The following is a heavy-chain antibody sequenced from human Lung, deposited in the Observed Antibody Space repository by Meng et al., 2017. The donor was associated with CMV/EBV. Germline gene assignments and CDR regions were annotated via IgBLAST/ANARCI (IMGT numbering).Heavy chain of an antibody. D-gene: IGHD2-2*02. J-gene: IGHJ6*01. V-gene: IGHV1-2*02. CDR2: INPNSGGT. CDR3: ARGSIVVVPAAINDMAV. CDR1: GYTFTAHY. Sequence: ASXXVSCXXXGYTFTAHYFHWVRQAPGQGLEWMGWINPNSGGTNYAQKFQGRVTMTRDTSISTAYMELSRLRSDDTAVYYCARGSIVVVPAAINDMAVWGPWNXV.